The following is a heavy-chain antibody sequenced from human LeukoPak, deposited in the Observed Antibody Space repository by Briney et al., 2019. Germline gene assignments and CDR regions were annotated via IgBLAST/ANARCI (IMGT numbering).Heavy chain of an antibody. D-gene: IGHD3-16*01. Sequence: SETLSLTCTVSGGSISSYYWRWIRQPPGKGLEWIGYIYYSGSTNYNPSLKSRVTISVDTSKNQFSLKLSSVTAADTAVYYCARLEGGSYYYYGMDVWGQGTTVTVSS. V-gene: IGHV4-59*08. CDR1: GGSISSYY. J-gene: IGHJ6*02. CDR3: ARLEGGSYYYYGMDV. CDR2: IYYSGST.